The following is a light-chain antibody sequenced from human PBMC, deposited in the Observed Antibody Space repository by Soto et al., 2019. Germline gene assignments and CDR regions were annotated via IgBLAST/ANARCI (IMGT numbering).Light chain of an antibody. V-gene: IGKV3-20*01. CDR3: QQYGSSPVT. Sequence: EIVLTQSPGTLSLSPGERATLSCRASQSVRNNYLAWYQQKHSQAPRLLIYGASSGATGIPDRFSGSGSGTDFTLTISRLEAEDFAVYDCQQYGSSPVTLGQGTRVEIK. CDR2: GAS. CDR1: QSVRNNY. J-gene: IGKJ1*01.